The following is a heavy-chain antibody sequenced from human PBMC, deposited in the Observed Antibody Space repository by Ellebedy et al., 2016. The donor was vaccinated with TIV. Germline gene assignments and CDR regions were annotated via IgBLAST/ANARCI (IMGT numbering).Heavy chain of an antibody. CDR2: ISYSGST. CDR3: ARVATGSSFES. J-gene: IGHJ4*03. CDR1: GDSMTSNYY. V-gene: IGHV4-39*07. D-gene: IGHD2-15*01. Sequence: MPSETLSLTCAVSGDSMTSNYYWGWIRQPPGKGLEWIGSISYSGSTYYNSSLQSRVTISVDTSKSQFSLKLSSVTAADSAIYYCARVATGSSFESWGPGTLVTVSS.